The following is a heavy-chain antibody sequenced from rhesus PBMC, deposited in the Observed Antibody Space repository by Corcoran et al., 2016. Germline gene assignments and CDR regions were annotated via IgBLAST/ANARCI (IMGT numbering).Heavy chain of an antibody. CDR1: DSFLPDDYA. CDR3: ARGMTRRMTRGNYFDS. J-gene: IGHJ4*01. V-gene: IGHV4-122*02. D-gene: IGHD3-9*01. CDR2: ISYGGST. Sequence: QLPLQLSAPGLVKPSETLYLRCVVSDSFLPDDYAWRWIRQPTGTGLGWIGYISYGGSTSYNPSPKSRVTISRDTAKNHFSLKRYSVTAADTAVYYCARGMTRRMTRGNYFDSWVQGVLVTVSS.